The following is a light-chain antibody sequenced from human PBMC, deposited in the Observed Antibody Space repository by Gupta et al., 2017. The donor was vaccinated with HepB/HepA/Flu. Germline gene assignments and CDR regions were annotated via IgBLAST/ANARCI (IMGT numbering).Light chain of an antibody. CDR3: QAWDSSTPGVV. V-gene: IGLV3-1*01. Sequence: YELTQPPSVSVSPGQTASITCSGDKLGDKYACWYQQKPGQSPVLVIYQDSKRPSGSPERFSGSNSGNTATLTISGTQAMDEADYYCQAWDSSTPGVVFGGGTKLTVL. CDR2: QDS. J-gene: IGLJ2*01. CDR1: KLGDKY.